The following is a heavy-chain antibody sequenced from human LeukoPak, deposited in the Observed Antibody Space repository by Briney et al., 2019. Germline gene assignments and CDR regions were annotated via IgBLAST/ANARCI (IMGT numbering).Heavy chain of an antibody. D-gene: IGHD5-24*01. CDR2: INHSGST. Sequence: SETLSLTCAVYGGSFSGYYWSWIRQPPGKGLEWIGEINHSGSTNYNPSLKSRVTISVDTSKYQFSLKLSSVTAADTAVYYCASVVEMATTYFDYWGQGTLVTVSS. J-gene: IGHJ4*02. CDR1: GGSFSGYY. V-gene: IGHV4-34*01. CDR3: ASVVEMATTYFDY.